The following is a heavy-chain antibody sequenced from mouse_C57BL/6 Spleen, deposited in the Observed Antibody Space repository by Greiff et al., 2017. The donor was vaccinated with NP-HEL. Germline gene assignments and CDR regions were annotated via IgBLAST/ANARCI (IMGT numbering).Heavy chain of an antibody. V-gene: IGHV1-64*01. J-gene: IGHJ4*01. CDR1: GYTFTSYW. Sequence: QVQLQQPGAELVKPGASVKLSCKASGYTFTSYWMHWVKQRPGQGLEWIGMIHPNSGSTNYNEKFKSKATLTVDKSSSTAYMQLSSLTSEDSAVYYCARWGSIHAMDYWGQGTSVTVSS. D-gene: IGHD2-10*02. CDR3: ARWGSIHAMDY. CDR2: IHPNSGST.